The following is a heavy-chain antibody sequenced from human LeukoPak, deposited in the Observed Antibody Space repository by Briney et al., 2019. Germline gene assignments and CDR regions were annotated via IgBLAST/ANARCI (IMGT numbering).Heavy chain of an antibody. D-gene: IGHD3-10*01. J-gene: IGHJ4*02. CDR2: IYYSGST. CDR1: GGSISSGGYY. V-gene: IGHV4-31*03. Sequence: TSQTLSLTCTVSGGSISSGGYYWSWIRQHPGKGLEWIGYIYYSGSTYNNPSLKSRVTISVDTSKNQFSLKLSSVTAADTAVYNCARAEWFGKKYYFDYWGQGTLVTVSS. CDR3: ARAEWFGKKYYFDY.